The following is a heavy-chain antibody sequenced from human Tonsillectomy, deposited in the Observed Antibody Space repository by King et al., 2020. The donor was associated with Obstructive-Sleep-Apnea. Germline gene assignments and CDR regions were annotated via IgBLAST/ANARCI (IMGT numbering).Heavy chain of an antibody. Sequence: VQLVESGGGLVQPGGSLRLSCAASGFTFSSYSMNWVRQAPGKGLEWVSYIISSSSTIYYADSVKGRFTISRDNAKNSLYLQMNSLRAEETAVYYCARDDGDSSSWYIDYWGHGTLVTVSS. D-gene: IGHD6-13*01. J-gene: IGHJ4*01. V-gene: IGHV3-48*04. CDR3: ARDDGDSSSWYIDY. CDR2: IISSSSTI. CDR1: GFTFSSYS.